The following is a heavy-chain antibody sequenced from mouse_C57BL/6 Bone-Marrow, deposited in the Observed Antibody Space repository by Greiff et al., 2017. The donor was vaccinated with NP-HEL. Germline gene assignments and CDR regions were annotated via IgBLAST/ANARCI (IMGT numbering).Heavy chain of an antibody. V-gene: IGHV1-19*01. Sequence: VQLKESGPVLVKPGASVKMSCKASGYTFTDYYMNWVKQSHGKSLEWIGVINPYNGGTSYNQKFKGKATLTVDKSSSTAYMELNSLTSEDSAVYYCARGAFYYGSTQFAYWGQGTLVTVSA. J-gene: IGHJ3*01. D-gene: IGHD1-1*01. CDR1: GYTFTDYY. CDR2: INPYNGGT. CDR3: ARGAFYYGSTQFAY.